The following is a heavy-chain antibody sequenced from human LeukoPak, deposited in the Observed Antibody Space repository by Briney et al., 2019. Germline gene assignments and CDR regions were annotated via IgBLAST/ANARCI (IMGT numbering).Heavy chain of an antibody. J-gene: IGHJ2*01. CDR2: IYYSGST. D-gene: IGHD2-21*02. Sequence: SETLSLTCAVSGYSISSGYYWGWIRQPPGKGLEWIGSIYYSGSTYYNPSLKSRVTISVDTSKNQFSLKLSSVTAADTAVYYCARHFSPKHIVVVTAIGWYFDLWGRGTLVTVSS. V-gene: IGHV4-38-2*01. CDR3: ARHFSPKHIVVVTAIGWYFDL. CDR1: GYSISSGYY.